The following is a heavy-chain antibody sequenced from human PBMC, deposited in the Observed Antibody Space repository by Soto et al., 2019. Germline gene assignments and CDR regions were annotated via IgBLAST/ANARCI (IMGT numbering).Heavy chain of an antibody. Sequence: QVQLVQSGAEVKKPGSSVKVSCKASGGTFSSYTISWVRQAPGQGLEWMGRIIPILGIANYAQKFQGRVTITADKSTSTAYMELSSLRSEDTAVYYFARDMVRGAAFDYWGQGTLVTVSS. J-gene: IGHJ4*02. CDR2: IIPILGIA. CDR3: ARDMVRGAAFDY. V-gene: IGHV1-69*08. D-gene: IGHD3-10*01. CDR1: GGTFSSYT.